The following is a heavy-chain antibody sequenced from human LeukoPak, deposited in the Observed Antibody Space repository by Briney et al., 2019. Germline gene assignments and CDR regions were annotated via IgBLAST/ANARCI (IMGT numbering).Heavy chain of an antibody. V-gene: IGHV3-30*03. CDR1: GFTFSSYG. CDR3: ARDRESSSWYGNIDY. J-gene: IGHJ4*02. Sequence: PGGSLRLSCAASGFTFSSYGVHWVRQAPGKGLEWVAVISYHGVDKYYADSVKGRFTISRDNFNNALYLQMNSLRPEDAAVYYCARDRESSSWYGNIDYWGRGTLVTVSS. CDR2: ISYHGVDK. D-gene: IGHD6-13*01.